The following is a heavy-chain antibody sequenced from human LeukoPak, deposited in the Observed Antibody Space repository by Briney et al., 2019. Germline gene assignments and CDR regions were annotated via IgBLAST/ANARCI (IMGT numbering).Heavy chain of an antibody. CDR1: GGSISSGDFP. CDR3: ARGFYGAGSHFDY. CDR2: IFHTGHT. D-gene: IGHD3-10*01. J-gene: IGHJ4*02. V-gene: IGHV4-30-2*01. Sequence: SETLSLTCAVSGGSISSGDFPWSWIRQPPGKGLEWIGYIFHTGHTSYNPSLKSRVTISVDMSKSQLSLRLTSVTAADTAVYYCARGFYGAGSHFDYWGQGTLVTVSS.